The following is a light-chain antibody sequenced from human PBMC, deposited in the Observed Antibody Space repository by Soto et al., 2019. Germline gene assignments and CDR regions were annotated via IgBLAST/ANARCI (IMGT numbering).Light chain of an antibody. V-gene: IGKV3-20*01. CDR1: QSVSSS. J-gene: IGKJ1*01. CDR3: QQYGSSPAT. Sequence: EIVLTQSPGTLSLSPGERGTLSCRASQSVSSSLAWYQQKPGQAPRLLIYGASSRATGIPDRFSGSGSGTDFSLTISRLEPEDFAVYYCQQYGSSPATFGQGTKVEIK. CDR2: GAS.